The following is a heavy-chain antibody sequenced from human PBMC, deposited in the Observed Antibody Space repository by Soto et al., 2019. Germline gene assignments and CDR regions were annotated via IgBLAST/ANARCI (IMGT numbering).Heavy chain of an antibody. CDR3: ARQRTTVTTNYYYGMDV. V-gene: IGHV1-69*13. Sequence: SVKVSCKASGGTFSSYAISWVRQAPGQGLEWMGGIIPIFGTANYAQKFQGRVTITADESTSTAYMELSSLRSEDTAVYYCARQRTTVTTNYYYGMDVWGQGTTVTVSS. CDR1: GGTFSSYA. CDR2: IIPIFGTA. D-gene: IGHD4-17*01. J-gene: IGHJ6*02.